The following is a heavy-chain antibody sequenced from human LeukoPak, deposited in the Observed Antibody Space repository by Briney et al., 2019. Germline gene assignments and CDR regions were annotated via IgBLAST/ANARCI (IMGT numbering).Heavy chain of an antibody. CDR1: GFTVSSDN. J-gene: IGHJ4*02. CDR2: VYSGGDGT. CDR3: AKRNSGGYYDY. V-gene: IGHV3-66*02. Sequence: PGGSLRLSCAASGFTVSSDNMSWVLQVPGRGLEWVAVVYSGGDGTNYADSVRGRFTISRDDSKNTVFLQMNSLRVDDTAMYYCAKRNSGGYYDYWGQGTLVTVSS. D-gene: IGHD1-26*01.